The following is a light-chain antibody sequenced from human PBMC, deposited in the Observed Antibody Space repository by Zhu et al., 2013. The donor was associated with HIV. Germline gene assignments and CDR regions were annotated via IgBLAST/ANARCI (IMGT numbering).Light chain of an antibody. V-gene: IGLV1-44*01. CDR3: AVWDDSLNAWV. Sequence: QSVLTQPPSASGTPGQRVTISCSGSRFNIGTNAVNWYQLLPGTAPKLLIYNNNQRPSGVPDRFSGSKSGTSASLAISGLQSEDEADCYCAVWDDSLNAWVFGGGTKVTVL. J-gene: IGLJ3*02. CDR2: NNN. CDR1: RFNIGTNA.